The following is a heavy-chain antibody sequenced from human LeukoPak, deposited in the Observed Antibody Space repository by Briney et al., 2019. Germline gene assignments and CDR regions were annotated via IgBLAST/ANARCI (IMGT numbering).Heavy chain of an antibody. V-gene: IGHV3-9*03. Sequence: GGSLRLSCAASGFTFDDYAMHWVRQAPGKGLEWVSGISWNSGSIGYADSVKGRFTISRDNAKNSLYLQMNSLRAEDMALYYCTKSLESTVTKGFDYWGQGTLVTVSS. J-gene: IGHJ4*02. CDR3: TKSLESTVTKGFDY. D-gene: IGHD4-17*01. CDR1: GFTFDDYA. CDR2: ISWNSGSI.